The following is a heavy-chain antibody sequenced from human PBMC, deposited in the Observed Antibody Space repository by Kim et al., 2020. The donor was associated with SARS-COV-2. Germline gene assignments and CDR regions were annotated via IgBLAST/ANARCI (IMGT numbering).Heavy chain of an antibody. Sequence: ASVKVSCKASGYTFTSYAMHWVRQAPGQRLEWMGWINAGNGNTKYSQKFQGRVTITRDTSASTAYMELSSLRSEDTAVYYCARDSPGLMQGSGSYDYWGQGTLVTVPS. CDR2: INAGNGNT. J-gene: IGHJ4*02. D-gene: IGHD3-10*01. CDR3: ARDSPGLMQGSGSYDY. CDR1: GYTFTSYA. V-gene: IGHV1-3*01.